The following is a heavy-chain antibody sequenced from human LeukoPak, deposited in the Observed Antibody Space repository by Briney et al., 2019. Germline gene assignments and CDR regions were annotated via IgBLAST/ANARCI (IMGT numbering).Heavy chain of an antibody. D-gene: IGHD5-12*01. CDR2: LIGSSGAT. J-gene: IGHJ4*02. CDR3: AKGAYDYVEIAYFDY. CDR1: GFTFSNYA. V-gene: IGHV3-23*01. Sequence: GGSLRLSCAASGFTFSNYAMNWVRQAPGKGLEWVTVLIGSSGATDYADSVKGRFTISRDNSKNTLFLQMNSLRAEDTAVYYCAKGAYDYVEIAYFDYWGQGALVTVSS.